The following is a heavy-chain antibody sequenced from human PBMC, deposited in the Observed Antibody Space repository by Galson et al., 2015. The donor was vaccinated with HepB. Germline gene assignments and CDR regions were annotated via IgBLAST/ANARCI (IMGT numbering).Heavy chain of an antibody. CDR3: AKDTSHYRYYYGMGV. D-gene: IGHD1-26*01. V-gene: IGHV3-33*06. Sequence: SLRLSCAASGFTFSSYGMHWVRQAPGKGLEGVAVIWDDGSNKYYADSVKGRFTISRDNSKNTLYLQMNSLRAEDTAVYYCAKDTSHYRYYYGMGVWGQGTTVTVTS. CDR2: IWDDGSNK. J-gene: IGHJ6*02. CDR1: GFTFSSYG.